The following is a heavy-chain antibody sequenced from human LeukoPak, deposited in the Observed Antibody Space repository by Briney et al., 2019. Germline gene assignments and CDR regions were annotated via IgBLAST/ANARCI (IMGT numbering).Heavy chain of an antibody. D-gene: IGHD3-9*01. V-gene: IGHV3-7*03. CDR1: GFTFSSYW. J-gene: IGHJ4*02. CDR3: AKDPDYDILTGTTFDY. CDR2: IKHDGSDK. Sequence: PGGSLRLSCAASGFTFSSYWMSWVRQAPGKGLEWVANIKHDGSDKYYVDSVKGRFTISRDNSKNTLYLQMNSLRADDTAVYYCAKDPDYDILTGTTFDYWGQGTLVTVSS.